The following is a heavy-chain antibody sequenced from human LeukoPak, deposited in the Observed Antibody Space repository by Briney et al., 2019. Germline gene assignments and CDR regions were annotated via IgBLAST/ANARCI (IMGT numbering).Heavy chain of an antibody. V-gene: IGHV3-23*01. CDR3: ARGAGYNYPYYFDY. CDR1: GFTFRSHA. J-gene: IGHJ4*02. CDR2: IYENGGTT. Sequence: GGSLRLSCVDSGFTFRSHAMSWVRQAPEKGLEFVSGIYENGGTTYYADSVKGRFTISRDNSKNTLYLQMNSLRAEDTAVYYCARGAGYNYPYYFDYWGQGTLVTVSS. D-gene: IGHD5-24*01.